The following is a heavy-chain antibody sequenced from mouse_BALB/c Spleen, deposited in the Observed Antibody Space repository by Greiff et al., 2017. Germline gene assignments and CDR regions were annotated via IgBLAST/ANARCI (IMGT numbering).Heavy chain of an antibody. CDR2: IYPGNGDT. CDR3: ARRVMGYGNWFAY. J-gene: IGHJ3*01. D-gene: IGHD2-1*01. Sequence: QVQLKQPGAELVKPGASVKMSCKASGYTFTSYNMHWVKQTPGQGLEWIGAIYPGNGDTSYNQKFKGKATLTADKSSSTAYMQLSSLTSEDSAVYYCARRVMGYGNWFAYWGQGTLVTVSA. V-gene: IGHV1-12*01. CDR1: GYTFTSYN.